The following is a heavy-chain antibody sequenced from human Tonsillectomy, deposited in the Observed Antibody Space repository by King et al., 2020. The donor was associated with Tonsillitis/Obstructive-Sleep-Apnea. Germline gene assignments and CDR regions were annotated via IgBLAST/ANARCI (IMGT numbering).Heavy chain of an antibody. CDR3: ARGDAYYDFWSGYYTGSDFDY. D-gene: IGHD3-3*01. Sequence: VQLVESGGGVVQPGRSLRLSCAASGFTFSSYGMHWVRQAPGKGLEWVAVIWYDGSNKYYADSVKGRFTISRNNSKNPLYLQMNSLRAEDTAVYYCARGDAYYDFWSGYYTGSDFDYWGQGTLVTVSS. CDR1: GFTFSSYG. CDR2: IWYDGSNK. J-gene: IGHJ4*02. V-gene: IGHV3-33*01.